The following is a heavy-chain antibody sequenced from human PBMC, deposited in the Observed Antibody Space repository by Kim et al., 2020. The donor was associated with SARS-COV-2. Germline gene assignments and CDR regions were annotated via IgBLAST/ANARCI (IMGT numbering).Heavy chain of an antibody. CDR2: ISYDGSNK. CDR1: GFTFSSYA. CDR3: AREGYCSGGSCPPEGFDY. V-gene: IGHV3-30*04. J-gene: IGHJ4*02. Sequence: GGSLRLSCAASGFTFSSYAMHWVRQAPGKGLEWVAVISYDGSNKYYADSVKGRFTISRDNSKNTLYLQMNSLRAEDTPVYYCAREGYCSGGSCPPEGFDYWGQGTLVTVSS. D-gene: IGHD2-15*01.